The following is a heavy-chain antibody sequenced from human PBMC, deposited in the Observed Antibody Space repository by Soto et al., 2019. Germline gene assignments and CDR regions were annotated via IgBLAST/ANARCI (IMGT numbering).Heavy chain of an antibody. J-gene: IGHJ4*02. D-gene: IGHD2-21*02. CDR2: IKPDGSET. CDR1: GLTFSGHW. V-gene: IGHV3-7*03. CDR3: TSRPSGMTYHAVFDF. Sequence: GGSLRLSCAASGLTFSGHWMTSVPQTPGDGLQWGAAIKPDGSETFYVDSVMGGLTISRENARNPLFLQMDSLRAEDTAVYYCTSRPSGMTYHAVFDFWGQGTLVTVSS.